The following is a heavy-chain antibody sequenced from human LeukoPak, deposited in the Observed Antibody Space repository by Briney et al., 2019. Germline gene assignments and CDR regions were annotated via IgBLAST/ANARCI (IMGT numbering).Heavy chain of an antibody. V-gene: IGHV1-18*01. CDR2: ISAYNGNT. CDR1: GYTFTSYG. CDR3: ARVLTMAVAAPLGY. D-gene: IGHD6-19*01. Sequence: ASVKVSCKASGYTFTSYGISWVRQAPGQGLEWMGWISAYNGNTNYAQKLQGRVTMTTDTSTSTAYMELRSLRSDDTAVYYCARVLTMAVAAPLGYWGQGTLVTVSS. J-gene: IGHJ4*02.